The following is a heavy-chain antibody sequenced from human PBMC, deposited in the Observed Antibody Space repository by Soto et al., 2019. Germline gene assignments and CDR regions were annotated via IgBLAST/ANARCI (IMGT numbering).Heavy chain of an antibody. CDR3: VKDGTVDGYVGAFDI. CDR1: GFTFDDHT. J-gene: IGHJ3*02. V-gene: IGHV3-43*01. Sequence: GGSLRLSCAASGFTFDDHTLHWVRQAPGKGLEWVSLISWDGGSAYYADSVKGRFTISRDNIKDSLYLQMNSLRTDDTALYYCVKDGTVDGYVGAFDIWGQGTMVTVSS. CDR2: ISWDGGSA. D-gene: IGHD5-18*01.